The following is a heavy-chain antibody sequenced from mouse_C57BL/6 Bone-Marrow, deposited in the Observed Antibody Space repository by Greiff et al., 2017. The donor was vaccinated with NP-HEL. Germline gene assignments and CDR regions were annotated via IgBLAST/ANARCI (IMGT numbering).Heavy chain of an antibody. CDR2: ILPGSGST. J-gene: IGHJ3*01. CDR1: GYTFTGYW. V-gene: IGHV1-9*01. CDR3: ARALYYDYDGSPWFAY. D-gene: IGHD2-4*01. Sequence: VMLVESGAELMKPGASVKLSCKATGYTFTGYWIEWVKQRPGHGLEWIGEILPGSGSTNYNEKFKGKATFTADTSSNTAYMQLSSLTTEDSAIYYCARALYYDYDGSPWFAYWGQGTLVTVSA.